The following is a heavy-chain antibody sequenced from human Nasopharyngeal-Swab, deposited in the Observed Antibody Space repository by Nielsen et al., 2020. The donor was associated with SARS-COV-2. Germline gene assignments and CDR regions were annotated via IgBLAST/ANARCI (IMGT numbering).Heavy chain of an antibody. D-gene: IGHD5-18*01. CDR3: ATYGYGSYYYYYMDV. V-gene: IGHV4-39*01. J-gene: IGHJ6*03. CDR1: GGSISSSSYY. Sequence: SETLSLTCTVSGGSISSSSYYWGWIRQPPGKGLEWIGSIYYSGSTYYNPSLKSRVTISVDTSKNQFSLKRSSVTAADTAVYYCATYGYGSYYYYYMDVWGKGTTVTVSS. CDR2: IYYSGST.